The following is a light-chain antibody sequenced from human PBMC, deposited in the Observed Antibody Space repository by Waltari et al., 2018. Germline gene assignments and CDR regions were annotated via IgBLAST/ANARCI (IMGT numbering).Light chain of an antibody. CDR1: QSINSW. CDR3: QQYNSYERT. V-gene: IGKV1-5*03. CDR2: KAS. J-gene: IGKJ1*01. Sequence: DIQMTQFPSTLYASVGDSITITCRASQSINSWLAWYQKKPGKPPKLLIYKASSLESGVPSRFSGSGSGTEFTLTISSLQPDDFATYYCQQYNSYERTFGQGTKVAIK.